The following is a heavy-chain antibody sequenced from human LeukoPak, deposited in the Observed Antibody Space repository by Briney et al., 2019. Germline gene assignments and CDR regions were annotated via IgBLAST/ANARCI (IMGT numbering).Heavy chain of an antibody. J-gene: IGHJ4*02. CDR3: ARDGYSSSWPLDY. CDR2: IIPIFGTA. Sequence: SVKVSCKASGGTYSSYAISWVRQAPGQGLEWMGRIIPIFGTANYAQKFQGRVTITTDESTSTAYMELSSLRSEDTAVYYCARDGYSSSWPLDYWGQGTLVTVSS. V-gene: IGHV1-69*05. CDR1: GGTYSSYA. D-gene: IGHD6-13*01.